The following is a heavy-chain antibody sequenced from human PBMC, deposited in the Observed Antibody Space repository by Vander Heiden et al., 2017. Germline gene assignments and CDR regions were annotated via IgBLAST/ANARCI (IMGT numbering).Heavy chain of an antibody. CDR3: ARDWGGGHFYYYYGMDV. D-gene: IGHD3-10*01. CDR1: GFTFRSCW. J-gene: IGHJ6*02. V-gene: IGHV3-7*01. CDR2: IKQDGSEK. Sequence: EVQLVESGGGLVQPGGSLRLSCAAPGFTFRSCWMSWVRQAPGKGLEWVANIKQDGSEKYYVDSVKGRFTISRDNAKNSLYLQMNSLRAEDTAVYYCARDWGGGHFYYYYGMDVWGQGTTVTVSS.